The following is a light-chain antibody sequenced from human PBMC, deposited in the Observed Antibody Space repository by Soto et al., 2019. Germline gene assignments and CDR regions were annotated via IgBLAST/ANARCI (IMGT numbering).Light chain of an antibody. Sequence: QSLLTQPPSVSGAPGQRVTISCTGSSSNIGAGYDVHWYQQLPGTAPKLLMYGNRNRPSGVPDRFSGSKSGTSASLAITGLQAEDEADYYCQSYDSSLSSYVFGTGTKLTVL. CDR1: SSNIGAGYD. CDR3: QSYDSSLSSYV. CDR2: GNR. V-gene: IGLV1-40*01. J-gene: IGLJ1*01.